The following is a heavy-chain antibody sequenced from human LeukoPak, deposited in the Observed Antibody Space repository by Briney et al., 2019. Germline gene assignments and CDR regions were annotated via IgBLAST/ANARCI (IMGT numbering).Heavy chain of an antibody. J-gene: IGHJ4*02. D-gene: IGHD1-26*01. CDR3: ARHSGTYYADFDS. CDR2: IYYTGSA. Sequence: PSETLSLTCTVSGDSISSSSYYWGWSRQPPGKGLEWIGYIYYTGSAYYNPSLKSRVTLSVDTSKNHFSLKLSSVTAADTAVYYCARHSGTYYADFDSWGQGTLVTVSS. V-gene: IGHV4-39*01. CDR1: GDSISSSSYY.